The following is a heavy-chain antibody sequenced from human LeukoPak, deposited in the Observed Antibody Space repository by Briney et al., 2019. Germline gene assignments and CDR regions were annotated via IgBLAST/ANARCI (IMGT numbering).Heavy chain of an antibody. V-gene: IGHV3-30*03. D-gene: IGHD3-3*01. CDR1: GFTFSTYG. CDR2: ISYDGNNK. J-gene: IGHJ4*02. Sequence: GGSLRLSCAASGFTFSTYGMHWARQAPGKGLEWVAFISYDGNNKYHADSVKGRFTISRDNSKNTLYLQMDSLRDEDTAVYYCARGDFWSGYYTGLYWGQGTLVTVSS. CDR3: ARGDFWSGYYTGLY.